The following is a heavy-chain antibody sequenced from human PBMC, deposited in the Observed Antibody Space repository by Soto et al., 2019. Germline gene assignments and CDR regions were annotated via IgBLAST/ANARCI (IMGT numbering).Heavy chain of an antibody. CDR2: ISAYNGNT. Sequence: QVQLVQSGAEVKKPGASVKVSCKASGYTFTSDGISWVRQAPGQGLEWMGWISAYNGNTNYAQKLQGRVTMTTDTSTSTAYMELRSLRSDDTAVYYCARVYYDILSGYSAEFDYGGQGTLVTVSS. CDR1: GYTFTSDG. D-gene: IGHD3-9*01. CDR3: ARVYYDILSGYSAEFDY. V-gene: IGHV1-18*01. J-gene: IGHJ4*02.